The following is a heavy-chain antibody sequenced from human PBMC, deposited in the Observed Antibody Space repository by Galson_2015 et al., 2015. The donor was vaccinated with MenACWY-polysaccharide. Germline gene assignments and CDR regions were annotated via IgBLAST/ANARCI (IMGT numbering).Heavy chain of an antibody. D-gene: IGHD2-15*01. J-gene: IGHJ4*02. Sequence: SLRLSCAASGFIFSNYGMAWVRQAPGKGLEWVSALSQTTTTYYSASVKGRFAISRDNSKNTLYLQMNSLRVEDTAVYYCAREGFCSGGTCYFYDYWGQGILVTVSS. CDR2: LSQTTTT. V-gene: IGHV3-23*01. CDR3: AREGFCSGGTCYFYDY. CDR1: GFIFSNYG.